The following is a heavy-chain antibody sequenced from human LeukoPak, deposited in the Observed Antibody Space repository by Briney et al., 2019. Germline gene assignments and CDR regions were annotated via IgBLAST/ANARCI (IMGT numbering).Heavy chain of an antibody. CDR1: GGSFSGYY. Sequence: SETLSLTCAVYGGSFSGYYWSWIRQPPGKGLEWIGYTYYSGSTNYNPSLKSRVTISVDTSKNQFSLKLSSVTAADTAVYYCARLTPPYYDFWSGYYFGGGFDYWGQGTLVTVSS. CDR3: ARLTPPYYDFWSGYYFGGGFDY. D-gene: IGHD3-3*01. J-gene: IGHJ4*02. V-gene: IGHV4-59*08. CDR2: TYYSGST.